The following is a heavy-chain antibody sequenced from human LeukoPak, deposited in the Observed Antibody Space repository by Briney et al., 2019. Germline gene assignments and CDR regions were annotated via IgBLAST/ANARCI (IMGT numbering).Heavy chain of an antibody. J-gene: IGHJ4*02. CDR1: GFIFSSNW. CDR2: IKEGGTET. V-gene: IGHV3-7*03. CDR3: AKEGRSLQTY. D-gene: IGHD5-24*01. Sequence: PGGSLRLSCAASGFIFSSNWMSWVRLAPGKGLEWVANIKEGGTETYYVDSVKGRFTISRDNAKNSLYLQMNSLRVEDTAVYYCAKEGRSLQTYWGQGTLVTVSS.